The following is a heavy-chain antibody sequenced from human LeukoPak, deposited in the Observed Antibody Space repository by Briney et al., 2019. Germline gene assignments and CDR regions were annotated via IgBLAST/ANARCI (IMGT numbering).Heavy chain of an antibody. D-gene: IGHD3-9*01. Sequence: SVKVSCKASGGTFSTYAISWVRQAPGQGLEWMGGVIVMLGTVNYAQKFQGRVTFTADESTSTAYMEVRSLRSEDTAVYYCARDNGILTGSNQYWGQGTLVSVSS. CDR3: ARDNGILTGSNQY. CDR2: VIVMLGTV. V-gene: IGHV1-69*13. J-gene: IGHJ4*02. CDR1: GGTFSTYA.